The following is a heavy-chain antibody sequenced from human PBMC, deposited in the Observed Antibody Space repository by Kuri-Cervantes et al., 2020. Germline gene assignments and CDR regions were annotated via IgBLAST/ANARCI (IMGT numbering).Heavy chain of an antibody. CDR2: IYYSGST. CDR3: ERGGCGSSSWYVSCLDP. CDR1: GGSISSYY. V-gene: IGHV4-59*12. J-gene: IGHJ5*02. D-gene: IGHD6-13*01. Sequence: SETLSLTCTVSGGSISSYYWSWIRQPPGKGLEWIGYIYYSGSTNYNPSLKSRVTISVDTSKNQFSLKLSSVTAADTAVYYCERGGCGSSSWYVSCLDPWGQGTLVTVSS.